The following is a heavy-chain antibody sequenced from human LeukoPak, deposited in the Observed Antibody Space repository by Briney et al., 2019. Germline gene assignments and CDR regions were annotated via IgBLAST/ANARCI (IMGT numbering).Heavy chain of an antibody. CDR2: IYHRGTT. D-gene: IGHD6-19*01. CDR1: GYFISSGFF. J-gene: IGHJ5*02. Sequence: SETLSLTCDVSGYFISSGFFWGWIRQPPGKGLECIGSIYHRGTTYYNPSLKSRVTISVDTSKNQFSLKLSSVTAADTAVYYCARGTAAGYSSGWPHYNWFDPWGQGTLVTVSS. V-gene: IGHV4-38-2*01. CDR3: ARGTAAGYSSGWPHYNWFDP.